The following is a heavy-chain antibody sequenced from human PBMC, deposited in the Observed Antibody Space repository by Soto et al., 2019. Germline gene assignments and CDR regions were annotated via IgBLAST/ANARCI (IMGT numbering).Heavy chain of an antibody. V-gene: IGHV4-34*01. Sequence: SETLSLTCAVHGGSFSDYYWSWIRQPPGKGLEWIGEINHSGRTNYNPFLKSRVTISVDTSKNQFSLKLSSMTAAGTAVYYCARTGHLFDYWGQGISVTVSS. J-gene: IGHJ4*02. CDR3: ARTGHLFDY. CDR2: INHSGRT. CDR1: GGSFSDYY.